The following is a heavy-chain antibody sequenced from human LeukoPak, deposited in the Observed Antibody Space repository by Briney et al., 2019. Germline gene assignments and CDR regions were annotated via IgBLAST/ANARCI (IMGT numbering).Heavy chain of an antibody. CDR2: IIPIFGTA. J-gene: IGHJ6*03. CDR1: GGTFSSYA. CDR3: ARVGFVGATTGYYYYYMDV. D-gene: IGHD1-26*01. Sequence: SVKVSCXASGGTFSSYAISWVRQALGQGLEWMGGIIPIFGTANYAQKFQGRVTITTDESTSTAYMELSSLRSEDTAVYYCARVGFVGATTGYYYYYMDVWGKGTTVTVSS. V-gene: IGHV1-69*05.